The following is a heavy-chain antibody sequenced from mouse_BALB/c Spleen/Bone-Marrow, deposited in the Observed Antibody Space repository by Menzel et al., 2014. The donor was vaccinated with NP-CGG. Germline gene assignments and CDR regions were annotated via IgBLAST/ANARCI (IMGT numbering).Heavy chain of an antibody. Sequence: QVQLQQSGPEVVRPGASVKISCKASGYAFSNSWMNWVKQRPGQGLEWIGRIYPGDGNTNYNGKFKGKATLTADKSSSTVYMQLTSLTSVDSAVYYCARRWLPYAMDYWGQGTSVTVSS. J-gene: IGHJ4*01. D-gene: IGHD2-3*01. CDR3: ARRWLPYAMDY. CDR2: IYPGDGNT. CDR1: GYAFSNSW. V-gene: IGHV1-82*01.